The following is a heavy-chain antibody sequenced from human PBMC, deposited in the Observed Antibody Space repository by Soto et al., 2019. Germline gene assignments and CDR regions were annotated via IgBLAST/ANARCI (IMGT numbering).Heavy chain of an antibody. CDR2: VHQSGST. D-gene: IGHD3-22*01. V-gene: IGHV4-4*02. Sequence: QVQLQESGPGLVKPSGTLSLTCGVSGGSISTHKWWSWVRQSPGKGLEWIGEVHQSGSTNYNPSLKSRVTISVDKSKNQFSLKMTSVTSADTAVYYCARRDYYDSTGYFVEWGQGTLVTVSS. CDR1: GGSISTHKW. CDR3: ARRDYYDSTGYFVE. J-gene: IGHJ4*02.